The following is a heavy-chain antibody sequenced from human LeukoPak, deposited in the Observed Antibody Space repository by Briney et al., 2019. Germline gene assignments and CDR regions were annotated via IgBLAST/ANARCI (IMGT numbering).Heavy chain of an antibody. V-gene: IGHV1-69*13. D-gene: IGHD4-17*01. CDR2: IIPIFGTA. J-gene: IGHJ4*02. CDR1: GGTFSSYA. CDR3: ASNGDYLDLFDY. Sequence: SVKVSCKASGGTFSSYAISWVRQAPGPGLEWMGGIIPIFGTANYAQKFQGRVTITADESTSTAYMELSSLRSEDTAVYYCASNGDYLDLFDYWGQGTLVTVSS.